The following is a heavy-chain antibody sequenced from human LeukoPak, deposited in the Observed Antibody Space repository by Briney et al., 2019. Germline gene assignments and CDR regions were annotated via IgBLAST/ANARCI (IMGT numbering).Heavy chain of an antibody. Sequence: PGGSLRLSCAASGFTFSSYWMSWVRQAPGKGLEWVANIKQDGSEKYYVDSVKGRFTISRGNAKNSLYLQMNSLRAEDTAVYYCARDYTTGTTFFDYWGQGTLVTVSS. CDR1: GFTFSSYW. CDR3: ARDYTTGTTFFDY. CDR2: IKQDGSEK. J-gene: IGHJ4*02. V-gene: IGHV3-7*01. D-gene: IGHD1-1*01.